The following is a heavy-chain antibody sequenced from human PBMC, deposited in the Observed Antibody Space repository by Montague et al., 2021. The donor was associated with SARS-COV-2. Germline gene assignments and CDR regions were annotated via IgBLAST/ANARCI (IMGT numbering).Heavy chain of an antibody. J-gene: IGHJ3*02. CDR2: IYYSGST. CDR1: GGSISSGSYY. V-gene: IGHV4-31*03. CDR3: ARVQGITTIVVVIGAFDI. D-gene: IGHD3-22*01. Sequence: TLSLTCTVSGGSISSGSYYWSWIRQHPGKGLEWIGYIYYSGSTYYNPSLKSRVTISVDTSKNQFSLKLSSVTAADTAVYYCARVQGITTIVVVIGAFDIWGQGTMVTVSS.